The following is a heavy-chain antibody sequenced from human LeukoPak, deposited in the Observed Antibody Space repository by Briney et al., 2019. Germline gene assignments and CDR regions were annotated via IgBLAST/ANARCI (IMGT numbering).Heavy chain of an antibody. Sequence: PGGSLRLSCVASGFTFSSSAMSWVRQAPGKGLEWVSTSSTNDNGTYYADSVKGRFTISRDNSRNTLHLQLNSLRAEDTALYYCAKGGGGGTYYAASDYWGQGTLVTVSS. CDR1: GFTFSSSA. V-gene: IGHV3-23*01. CDR2: SSTNDNGT. D-gene: IGHD2-15*01. J-gene: IGHJ4*02. CDR3: AKGGGGGTYYAASDY.